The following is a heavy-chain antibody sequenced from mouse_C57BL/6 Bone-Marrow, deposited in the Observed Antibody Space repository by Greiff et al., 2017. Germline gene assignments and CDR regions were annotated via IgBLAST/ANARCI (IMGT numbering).Heavy chain of an antibody. Sequence: QVQLQQPGAELVKPGASVKLSCKASGYTFTSYWMHWVKQRPGQGLEWIGMIHPNSGSTNYNEKFKSKATLTVDKSSSTAYMQLSSLISEDSAVYDCARFDYDYPYYAMDYWGQGTSVTVSS. D-gene: IGHD2-4*01. V-gene: IGHV1-64*01. CDR3: ARFDYDYPYYAMDY. CDR2: IHPNSGST. CDR1: GYTFTSYW. J-gene: IGHJ4*01.